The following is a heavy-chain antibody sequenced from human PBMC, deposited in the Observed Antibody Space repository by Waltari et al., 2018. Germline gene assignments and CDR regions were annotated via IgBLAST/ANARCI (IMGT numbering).Heavy chain of an antibody. J-gene: IGHJ6*02. CDR3: AREKGEYSSSHYGMDV. V-gene: IGHV4-59*01. D-gene: IGHD6-6*01. CDR1: GGSISSYY. CDR2: IYYSGST. Sequence: QVQLQESGPGLVKPSETLSLTCTVSGGSISSYYWSWIRQPPGKGLEWIGYIYYSGSTNYNPSLKSRVTISGDTSKNQFSRKRSSVTAAETAVYYCAREKGEYSSSHYGMDVWGQGTTVTVSS.